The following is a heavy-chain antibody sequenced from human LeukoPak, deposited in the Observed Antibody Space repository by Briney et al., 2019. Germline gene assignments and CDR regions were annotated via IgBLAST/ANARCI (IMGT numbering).Heavy chain of an antibody. CDR3: ATSVGTSGPELDY. J-gene: IGHJ4*02. Sequence: ASVKVSCKASGYIFTGYYMHWVRQAPGQGLEWMGWINPNSGGTNYAQKFQGRVTMTRDTSISTAYMELRRMISDDTAVYYCATSVGTSGPELDYWGQGTLVTVSS. CDR2: INPNSGGT. D-gene: IGHD3-3*01. CDR1: GYIFTGYY. V-gene: IGHV1-2*02.